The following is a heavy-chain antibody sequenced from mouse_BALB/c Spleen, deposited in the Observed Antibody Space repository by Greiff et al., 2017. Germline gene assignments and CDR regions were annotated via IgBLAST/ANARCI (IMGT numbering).Heavy chain of an antibody. D-gene: IGHD2-10*02. V-gene: IGHV1-4*02. Sequence: QVQLQQSAAELARPGASVKMSCKASGYTFTSYTMHWVKQRPGQGLEWIGYINPSSGYTEYNQKFKDKTTLTADKSSSTAYMQLSSLTSEDSAVYYCAREWYGNYEDAMDYWGQGTSVTVSS. CDR2: INPSSGYT. CDR3: AREWYGNYEDAMDY. J-gene: IGHJ4*01. CDR1: GYTFTSYT.